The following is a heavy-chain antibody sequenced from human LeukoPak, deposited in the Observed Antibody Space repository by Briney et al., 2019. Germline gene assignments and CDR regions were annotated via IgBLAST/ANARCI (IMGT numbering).Heavy chain of an antibody. J-gene: IGHJ4*02. CDR3: ARGSGYYDSSGYYYVDY. CDR2: ISSSSSYI. Sequence: GGSLRLSCAASGFTFSSYEMNWVRQAPGKGLEWVSSISSSSSYIYYADSVKGRFTISRDNAKNSLYLQMNSLRAEDTAVYYCARGSGYYDSSGYYYVDYWGQGTLVTVSS. V-gene: IGHV3-21*01. CDR1: GFTFSSYE. D-gene: IGHD3-22*01.